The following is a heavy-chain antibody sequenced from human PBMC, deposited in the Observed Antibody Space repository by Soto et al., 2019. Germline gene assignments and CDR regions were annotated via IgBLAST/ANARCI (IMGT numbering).Heavy chain of an antibody. Sequence: QVPLVQSGAEVKKPGASVKVSCKASGYTFTSYGISWVRQAPGQGLEWMGWISAYNGNTNYAQRLQGRVTMTTDTSTSTAYMELRSLRSDDTAVYYCARAPDTAMTPYALDYWGQGTLVTVSS. D-gene: IGHD5-18*01. J-gene: IGHJ4*02. V-gene: IGHV1-18*01. CDR3: ARAPDTAMTPYALDY. CDR2: ISAYNGNT. CDR1: GYTFTSYG.